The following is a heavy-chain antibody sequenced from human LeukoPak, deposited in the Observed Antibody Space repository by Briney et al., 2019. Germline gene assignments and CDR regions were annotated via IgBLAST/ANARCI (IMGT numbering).Heavy chain of an antibody. CDR1: GFTFSSYA. V-gene: IGHV3-23*01. CDR2: ISGSGGST. J-gene: IGHJ1*01. Sequence: GGSLRLSFAASGFTFSSYAMSWVRQAPGKGLEWVSAISGSGGSTYYADSVKGRFTISRDNSKNTLYLQMNSLRAEDTAVYYCAKQSGYSEYFQHWGQGTLVTVSS. D-gene: IGHD3-22*01. CDR3: AKQSGYSEYFQH.